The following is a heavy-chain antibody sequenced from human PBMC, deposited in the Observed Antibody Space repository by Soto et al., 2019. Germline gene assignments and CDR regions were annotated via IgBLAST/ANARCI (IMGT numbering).Heavy chain of an antibody. Sequence: EVQLVEAGGGLVQPGGSLRLSCVASGFTFSSYEMNWVRQGPGKGLGWVSYISYSGSSIYYADSVKGRFTISRDNAKNSLYLQMNSLRADDTAVYYCAREGSGDDFDYWGQGTPVTVSS. J-gene: IGHJ4*02. V-gene: IGHV3-48*03. D-gene: IGHD3-10*01. CDR3: AREGSGDDFDY. CDR2: ISYSGSSI. CDR1: GFTFSSYE.